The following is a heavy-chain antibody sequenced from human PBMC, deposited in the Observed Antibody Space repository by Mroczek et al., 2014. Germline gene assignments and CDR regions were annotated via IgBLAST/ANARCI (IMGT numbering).Heavy chain of an antibody. V-gene: IGHV4-61*02. D-gene: IGHD2-15*01. CDR1: GGSISSDSYY. CDR3: ARDLIAAPVLGAFDI. CDR2: IYTSGYT. J-gene: IGHJ3*02. Sequence: QVQLQESGPGLVKPSQTLSLTCTVSGGSISSDSYYWTWVRQPAGKGLEWIGRIYTSGYTDDNPSLKSRVIMSVDMSKNQFSLKLSSVTAADTAVYYCARDLIAAPVLGAFDIWGQGTMVTVSS.